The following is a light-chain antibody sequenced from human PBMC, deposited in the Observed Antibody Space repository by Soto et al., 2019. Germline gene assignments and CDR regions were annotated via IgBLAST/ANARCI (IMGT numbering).Light chain of an antibody. J-gene: IGKJ1*01. CDR2: GIS. CDR3: QQYVTSSPRT. V-gene: IGKV3-20*01. CDR1: HTISSSY. Sequence: EIVVTQYPGTLSLSPGERATLSCRAGHTISSSYLAWYQQKPGQAPRLLMYGISRRATGIPDRFSGSGSGTDFTLTITRLEPEDFAVYYCQQYVTSSPRTFGQGTKVDIK.